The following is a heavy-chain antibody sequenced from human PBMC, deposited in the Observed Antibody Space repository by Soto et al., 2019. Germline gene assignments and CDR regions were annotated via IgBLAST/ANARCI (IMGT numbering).Heavy chain of an antibody. V-gene: IGHV5-10-1*01. CDR1: GYRFTGFW. CDR3: ARPVSGGSRDAFDI. D-gene: IGHD2-15*01. Sequence: GESLKISCQGSGYRFTGFWLNWVRQRPGKGLEWVGRIDPNDSFINYSPPFEGHVTISADKSISTAYLQWTRLQAADTAIYYCARPVSGGSRDAFDIWGQGKMVTVSS. J-gene: IGHJ3*02. CDR2: IDPNDSFI.